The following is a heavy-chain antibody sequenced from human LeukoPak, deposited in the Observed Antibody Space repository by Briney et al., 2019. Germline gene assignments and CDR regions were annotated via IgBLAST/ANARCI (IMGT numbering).Heavy chain of an antibody. CDR2: INHSGSA. J-gene: IGHJ4*02. V-gene: IGHV4-34*01. CDR1: GRSIIGYH. D-gene: IGHD4-11*01. CDR3: ARDPTTVVSVPYYFDD. Sequence: SETLSLTCGLSGRSIIGYHWNWIRQSPGKGLEWIGEINHSGSANYNPSFKSRVTISLDTSKNQFSLELRSVTAADTAVYYCARDPTTVVSVPYYFDDWGQGTLVTVSS.